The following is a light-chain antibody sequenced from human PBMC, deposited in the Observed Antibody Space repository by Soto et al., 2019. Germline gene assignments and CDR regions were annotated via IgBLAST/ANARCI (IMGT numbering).Light chain of an antibody. Sequence: QSVLTQPASVSGSPGQSITISCTGTSSDVGGYNYVSWHQQHPGKAPKLLIYDVSSRPSGVSNRFSASKSGNTASLTISGLHAEGEADYYCSSYTSSITHVFGTGTKVTVL. J-gene: IGLJ1*01. CDR2: DVS. V-gene: IGLV2-14*01. CDR3: SSYTSSITHV. CDR1: SSDVGGYNY.